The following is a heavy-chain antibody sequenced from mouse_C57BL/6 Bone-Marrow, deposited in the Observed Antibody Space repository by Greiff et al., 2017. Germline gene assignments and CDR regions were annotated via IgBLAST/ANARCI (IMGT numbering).Heavy chain of an antibody. D-gene: IGHD1-1*01. J-gene: IGHJ4*01. CDR2: IRNKANGYTT. Sequence: EVKVVESGGGLVQPGGSLSLSCAASGFTFTDYYMSWVRQPPGKALEWLGFIRNKANGYTTAYSASVKGRFTISRDNSQSILHLQMNALRAEDSATYYCARNYYGHYYAMDYWGQGTSVTVSS. CDR3: ARNYYGHYYAMDY. V-gene: IGHV7-3*01. CDR1: GFTFTDYY.